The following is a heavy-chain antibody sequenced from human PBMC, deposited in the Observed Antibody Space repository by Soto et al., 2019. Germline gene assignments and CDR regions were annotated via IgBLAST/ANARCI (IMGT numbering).Heavy chain of an antibody. V-gene: IGHV3-23*01. Sequence: PGGSLRLSCAASGFTFSSYAMIWVRQATGKGLEWVSAISGSGGSTYYADSVKGRFTISRDNSKNTLYLQMNSLRAEDTAVYYCAKDRRIAARRGYYFDYWGQGTLVTVSS. CDR2: ISGSGGST. J-gene: IGHJ4*02. D-gene: IGHD6-6*01. CDR1: GFTFSSYA. CDR3: AKDRRIAARRGYYFDY.